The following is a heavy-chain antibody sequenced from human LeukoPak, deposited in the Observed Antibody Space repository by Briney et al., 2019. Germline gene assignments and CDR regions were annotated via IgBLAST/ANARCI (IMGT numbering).Heavy chain of an antibody. CDR3: AREPPRDSYVPYAVY. Sequence: GGSLRLSCAASGFTLSSNYMSWVRQAPGKGLEWVSVIYSGGSTYYADSVKGRFTISRDNSKNTLYLQMNSLRAEDTAVYYCAREPPRDSYVPYAVYWGQGTLVTVSS. CDR1: GFTLSSNY. D-gene: IGHD5-18*01. CDR2: IYSGGST. J-gene: IGHJ4*02. V-gene: IGHV3-66*01.